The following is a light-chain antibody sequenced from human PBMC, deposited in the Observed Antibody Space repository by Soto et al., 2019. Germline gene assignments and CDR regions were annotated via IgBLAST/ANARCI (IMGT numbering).Light chain of an antibody. J-gene: IGLJ1*01. CDR3: CSYAGRATYV. CDR2: EVF. Sequence: QSALTQPASVSGSPGQSITISCTGPSSDVGSYTLVSWYQQYPGKAPKLIIFEVFKRPSGVSHRFSGSKSGNTASLTISGLQAEDEANYYCCSYAGRATYVFGGGTKVTVL. V-gene: IGLV2-23*02. CDR1: SSDVGSYTL.